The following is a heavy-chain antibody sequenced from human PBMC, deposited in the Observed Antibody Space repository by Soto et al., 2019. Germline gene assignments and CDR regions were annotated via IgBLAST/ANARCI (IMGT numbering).Heavy chain of an antibody. V-gene: IGHV3-23*01. Sequence: SLILSCAASGFTFSSYAMSWVRQAPGKGLEWVSATSGSGGSTYYADSVKGRFTISRDNSKNTLYLQMNSLRAEDTAVYYCASGSYNWGVRGVFVTWGQGTQVTVSA. CDR1: GFTFSSYA. CDR3: ASGSYNWGVRGVFVT. D-gene: IGHD3-10*01. CDR2: TSGSGGST. J-gene: IGHJ5*02.